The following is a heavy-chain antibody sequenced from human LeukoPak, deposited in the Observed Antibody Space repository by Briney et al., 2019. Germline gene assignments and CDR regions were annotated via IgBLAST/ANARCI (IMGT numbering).Heavy chain of an antibody. V-gene: IGHV3-7*01. J-gene: IGHJ6*04. Sequence: GGSLRLSCAASGFTFSSSWMTWVRQAPGKGLEWVASIREDGSQKSAVDSVRGRFTIARDNAKNSLYLQMNSLRAEDTAVYYCAELGITMIGGVWGKGTTVTISS. CDR3: AELGITMIGGV. CDR2: IREDGSQK. CDR1: GFTFSSSW. D-gene: IGHD3-10*02.